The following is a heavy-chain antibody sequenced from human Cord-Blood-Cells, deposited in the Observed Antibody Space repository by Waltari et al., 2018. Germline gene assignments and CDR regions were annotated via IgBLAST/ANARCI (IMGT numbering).Heavy chain of an antibody. V-gene: IGHV1-2*04. CDR1: GYTFTAYY. D-gene: IGHD7-27*01. J-gene: IGHJ3*02. Sequence: QVQLVQSGAEVTKPGASVKVSCTAPGYTFTAYYTPWVRQAPGQGLEWMGWINPNSGGTNYAQKFQGWVTMTRDTSISTAYMELSRLRSDDTAVYYCARVEWGFDAFDIWGQGTMVTVSS. CDR3: ARVEWGFDAFDI. CDR2: INPNSGGT.